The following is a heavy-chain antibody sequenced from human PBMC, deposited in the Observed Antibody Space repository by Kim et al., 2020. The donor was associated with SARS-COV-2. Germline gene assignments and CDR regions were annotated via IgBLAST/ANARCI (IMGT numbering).Heavy chain of an antibody. Sequence: GGSLRLSCAASGFTFSSYSMNWVRQAPGKGLEWVSYISSSSSTIYYADSVKGRFTISRDNAKNSLYLQMNSLRDEDTAVYYCASLDSSGYQIGAFDIWGQGTMVTVSS. V-gene: IGHV3-48*02. CDR1: GFTFSSYS. J-gene: IGHJ3*02. CDR2: ISSSSSTI. CDR3: ASLDSSGYQIGAFDI. D-gene: IGHD3-22*01.